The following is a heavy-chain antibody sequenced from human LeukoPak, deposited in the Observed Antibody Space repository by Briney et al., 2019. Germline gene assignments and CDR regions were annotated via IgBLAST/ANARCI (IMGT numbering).Heavy chain of an antibody. Sequence: GASVKVSCKASGYTFTSYGISWVRQAPGQGLEWMGWISAYNGNTNYAQKLQGRVTMTTDTSTSTAYMELRSLRSDDTAVYYCASTGYCSGGSCYSFGFDPWGQGTLVTASS. CDR3: ASTGYCSGGSCYSFGFDP. V-gene: IGHV1-18*01. D-gene: IGHD2-15*01. CDR1: GYTFTSYG. J-gene: IGHJ5*02. CDR2: ISAYNGNT.